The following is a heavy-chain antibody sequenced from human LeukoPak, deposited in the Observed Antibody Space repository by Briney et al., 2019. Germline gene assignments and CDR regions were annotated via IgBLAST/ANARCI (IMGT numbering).Heavy chain of an antibody. J-gene: IGHJ4*02. V-gene: IGHV4-39*01. D-gene: IGHD6-19*01. Sequence: SETLSLTCNVSGVSISSGGSRWSWIRQHPGKGLEWIEYIYYSGSTYYNPSLESRVTISVDTSKNQFSLKLSSVTAADTAVYYCARQIVAGISPAIDYWGQGTLVTVSS. CDR2: IYYSGST. CDR1: GVSISSGGSR. CDR3: ARQIVAGISPAIDY.